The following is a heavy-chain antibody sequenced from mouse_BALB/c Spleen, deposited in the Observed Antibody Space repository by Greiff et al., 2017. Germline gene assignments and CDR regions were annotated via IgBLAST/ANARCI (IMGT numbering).Heavy chain of an antibody. D-gene: IGHD1-2*01. V-gene: IGHV1-84*02. Sequence: VQLQQSGPELVKPGASVKISCKASGYTFTDYYINWVKQKPGQGLEWIGWINPGSGNTKYNEKFKGKATLTVDTSSSTAYMQLSSLTSEDTAVYFCARRGTATYYFDYWGQGTTLTVSS. CDR2: INPGSGNT. J-gene: IGHJ2*01. CDR3: ARRGTATYYFDY. CDR1: GYTFTDYY.